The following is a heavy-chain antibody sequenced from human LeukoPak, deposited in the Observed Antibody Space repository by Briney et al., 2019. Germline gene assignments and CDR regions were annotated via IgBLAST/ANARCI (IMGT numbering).Heavy chain of an antibody. V-gene: IGHV4-59*08. D-gene: IGHD3-22*01. CDR3: ARHPPRDSSGNDAFDI. CDR2: IFHSGST. Sequence: SETLSLTCSVSGGSINYYYWSWIRQPPGKGLEWVGYIFHSGSTNYNPSLKSRVTLSVDTSKNQFSLKLSSVTAADTAVYYCARHPPRDSSGNDAFDIWGQGTMVTVSS. J-gene: IGHJ3*02. CDR1: GGSINYYY.